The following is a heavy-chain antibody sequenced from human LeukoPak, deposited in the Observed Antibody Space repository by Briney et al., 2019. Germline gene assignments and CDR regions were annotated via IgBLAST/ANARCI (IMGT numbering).Heavy chain of an antibody. CDR3: ARDMDVDTAMVGWFDP. Sequence: ASVTVSCKASGYTFTSYRISWVRQAPGQGLEWMGWISAYNGNTNYAQKLQGRVTMTTDTSTSTAYMELRSLRSDDTAVYYCARDMDVDTAMVGWFDPWGQGTLVTVSS. D-gene: IGHD5-18*01. CDR1: GYTFTSYR. J-gene: IGHJ5*02. V-gene: IGHV1-18*01. CDR2: ISAYNGNT.